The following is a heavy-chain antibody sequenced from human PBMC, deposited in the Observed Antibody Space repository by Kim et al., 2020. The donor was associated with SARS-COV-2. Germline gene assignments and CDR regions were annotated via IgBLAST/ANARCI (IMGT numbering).Heavy chain of an antibody. D-gene: IGHD6-13*01. J-gene: IGHJ4*02. CDR2: IKEDGSKS. CDR1: GFSLTSYW. CDR3: ARGGSDSSWYWIY. Sequence: GGSLRLSCTASGFSLTSYWMTWVRQAPGKGLEWVANIKEDGSKSYYVDSVKGRFTISKDNAQNSLYLEMNSLRGEDTAVYYCARGGSDSSWYWIYWGQGTLVSVSS. V-gene: IGHV3-7*01.